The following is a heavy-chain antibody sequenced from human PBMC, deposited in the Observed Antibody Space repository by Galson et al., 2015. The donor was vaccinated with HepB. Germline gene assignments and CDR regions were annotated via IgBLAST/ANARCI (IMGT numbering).Heavy chain of an antibody. J-gene: IGHJ5*02. Sequence: QSGAEVKKPGESLKISCKGSGYSFTSYWIGWVRQMPGKGLEWMGIIYPGDSDTRYSPSFQGQVTISADKSISTAYLQWSSLKASDTAMYYYARQNYDFWSGYGSSPANWFDPWGQGTLVTVSS. CDR2: IYPGDSDT. V-gene: IGHV5-51*01. CDR3: ARQNYDFWSGYGSSPANWFDP. CDR1: GYSFTSYW. D-gene: IGHD3-3*01.